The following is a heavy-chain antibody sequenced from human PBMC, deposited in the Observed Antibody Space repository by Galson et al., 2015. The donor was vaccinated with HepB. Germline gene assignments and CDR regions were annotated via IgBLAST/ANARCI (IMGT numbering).Heavy chain of an antibody. CDR3: ARYNGNVAAFDS. Sequence: SLRLSCAASGFTFSSYGMHWVRQAPGKGLEWVAVIWYGGSKEYYVDSVKGRFTISRDNSKNTLYLQMNSLRAEDTAVYYCARYNGNVAAFDSWGQGTLVTVSS. D-gene: IGHD1-26*01. V-gene: IGHV3-33*01. J-gene: IGHJ4*02. CDR1: GFTFSSYG. CDR2: IWYGGSKE.